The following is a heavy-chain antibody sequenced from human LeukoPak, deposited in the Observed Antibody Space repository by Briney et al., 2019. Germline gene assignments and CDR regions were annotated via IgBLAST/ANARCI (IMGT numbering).Heavy chain of an antibody. V-gene: IGHV4-59*08. CDR2: VYYSGST. J-gene: IGHJ4*02. Sequence: SETLSLTCTVSGGSISSDYWSWIRQPPGKGLEWIGYVYYSGSTNYNPSLKSRVTISVDTSKNQFSLKLSSVTAADTAVYYCARWYYDILTGYQAIDYWGQGTLVTVSS. CDR1: GGSISSDY. D-gene: IGHD3-9*01. CDR3: ARWYYDILTGYQAIDY.